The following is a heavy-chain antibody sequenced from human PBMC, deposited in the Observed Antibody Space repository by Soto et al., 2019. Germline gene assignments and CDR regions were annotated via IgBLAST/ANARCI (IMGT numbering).Heavy chain of an antibody. CDR2: IYYSGET. CDR1: STVSASSISRGGYY. D-gene: IGHD1-26*01. CDR3: AISRVGASSPTDL. J-gene: IGHJ4*01. V-gene: IGHV4-31*02. Sequence: QVQLQESGPGVVKASQTLSLTCTVSGDSTVSASSISRGGYYWGWTRQHPGRGLEWSGDIYYSGETFYNPSLKSGVTISSEKSKNQFSLRMTSVTAMDTAVYYCAISRVGASSPTDLWGPGRPVTVSP.